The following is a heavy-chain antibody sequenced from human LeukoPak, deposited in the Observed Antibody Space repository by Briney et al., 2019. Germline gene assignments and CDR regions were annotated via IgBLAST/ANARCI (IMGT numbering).Heavy chain of an antibody. V-gene: IGHV1-18*01. J-gene: IGHJ6*03. CDR2: ISAYNGNT. CDR3: ARDSKRRWLQLDYYYYMDV. D-gene: IGHD5-24*01. Sequence: GASVKVSCKASGYTFTSYGISWVRQAPGQGLEWMGWISAYNGNTNYAQKLQGRVTMTTDTSTSTAYMELRSLRSDDTAVYYCARDSKRRWLQLDYYYYMDVWGKGTTVTVS. CDR1: GYTFTSYG.